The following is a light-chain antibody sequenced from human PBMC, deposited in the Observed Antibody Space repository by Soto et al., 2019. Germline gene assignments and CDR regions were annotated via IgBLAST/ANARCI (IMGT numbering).Light chain of an antibody. CDR2: KAS. CDR1: QGISSS. J-gene: IGKJ1*01. CDR3: QQYHTYWWT. Sequence: DVQLTQSPSFLSASVGDRVTITCRASQGISSSLAWYQQRAGKAPKLLIYKASSLESEVPSRFSGSGSETEFTLTINSLQPDDSATYYCQQYHTYWWTFGQGTKVDIK. V-gene: IGKV1-5*03.